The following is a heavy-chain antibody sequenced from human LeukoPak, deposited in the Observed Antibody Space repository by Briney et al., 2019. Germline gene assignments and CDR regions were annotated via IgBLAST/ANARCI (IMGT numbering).Heavy chain of an antibody. D-gene: IGHD6-13*01. V-gene: IGHV3-43*02. CDR1: GFIFDHFG. CDR3: AKGSWVWQQLADSKDWYFDL. CDR2: ISGDGGST. Sequence: PGGSLRLSCATSGFIFDHFGMNWVRQVPGKGLEWVSLISGDGGSTYYADSVKGRFTISRDNSKNSLYLQMNSLRTEDTALYYCAKGSWVWQQLADSKDWYFDLWGRGTLVTVSS. J-gene: IGHJ2*01.